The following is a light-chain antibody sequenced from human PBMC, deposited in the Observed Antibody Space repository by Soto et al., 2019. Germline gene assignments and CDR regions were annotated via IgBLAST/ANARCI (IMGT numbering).Light chain of an antibody. CDR2: EVS. J-gene: IGLJ2*01. CDR3: SSFAGNNNLV. V-gene: IGLV2-8*01. Sequence: QSALTQPPCASGSRGQSVTISCTGTRSDVGVYNYVSWYQQHPGKAPKLMIYEVSKRPSGVPDRFSGSKSGNTASLTVSGLQAEDEADYYCSSFAGNNNLVFGGGTKVTDL. CDR1: RSDVGVYNY.